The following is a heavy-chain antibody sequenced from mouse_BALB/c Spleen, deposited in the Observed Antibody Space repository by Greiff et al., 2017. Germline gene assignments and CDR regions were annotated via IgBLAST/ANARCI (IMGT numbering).Heavy chain of an antibody. Sequence: QVQLQQPGAELVKPGASVKLSCKASGYTFTSYYMYWVKQRPGQGLEWIGGFNPSNGGTNFNEKFKSKATLTVDKSSSTAYMQLSSLTSEDSAVYYCTRSRGNYPYAMDYWGQGTSVTVSS. CDR3: TRSRGNYPYAMDY. CDR2: FNPSNGGT. J-gene: IGHJ4*01. D-gene: IGHD2-1*01. CDR1: GYTFTSYY. V-gene: IGHV1S81*02.